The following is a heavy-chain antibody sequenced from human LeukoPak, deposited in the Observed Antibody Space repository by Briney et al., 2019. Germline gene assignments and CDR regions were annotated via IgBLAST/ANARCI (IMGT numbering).Heavy chain of an antibody. D-gene: IGHD4-17*01. CDR1: GFTFDDYA. CDR2: ISWNSGSI. J-gene: IGHJ6*02. V-gene: IGHV3-9*01. Sequence: GGSLRLSCAASGFTFDDYAMHWVRQAPGKGLEWVSGISWNSGSIGCADSVKGRFTISRDNAKNSLYLQMNSLRAEDTALYYCAKDYGDLDYYGMDVWGQGTTVTVSS. CDR3: AKDYGDLDYYGMDV.